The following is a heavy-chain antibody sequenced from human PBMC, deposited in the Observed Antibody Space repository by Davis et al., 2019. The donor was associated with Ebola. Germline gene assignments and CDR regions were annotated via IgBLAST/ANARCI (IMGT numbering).Heavy chain of an antibody. CDR3: ARHTSYGGKTWFDP. Sequence: GSLRLSCTVSGGSISNYYWSWIRQSPGKGLEWIAYMYYGGTTSYNPSLKSRVTISLDTPKNQFSLKLTSVTAADTAVYYCARHTSYGGKTWFDPWGQGTLVTVSS. V-gene: IGHV4-59*08. CDR2: MYYGGTT. J-gene: IGHJ5*02. CDR1: GGSISNYY. D-gene: IGHD4-23*01.